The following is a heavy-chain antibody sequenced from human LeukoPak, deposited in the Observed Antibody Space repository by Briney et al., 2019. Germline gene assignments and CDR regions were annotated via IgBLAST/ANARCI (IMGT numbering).Heavy chain of an antibody. D-gene: IGHD6-19*01. Sequence: PGGSLRLSCAASGFTFSGYWMHWVRQAPGKGLVWVSRISSDGTTTTYADSVQGRFTISRDNAKNTLYLQMDSLRAEDTSVYYCARAHSSGWYYGGGSWGQGTLVTVSS. V-gene: IGHV3-74*01. CDR3: ARAHSSGWYYGGGS. CDR1: GFTFSGYW. CDR2: ISSDGTTT. J-gene: IGHJ4*02.